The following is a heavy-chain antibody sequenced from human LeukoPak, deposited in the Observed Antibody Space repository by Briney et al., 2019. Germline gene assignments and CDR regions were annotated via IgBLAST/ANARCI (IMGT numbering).Heavy chain of an antibody. V-gene: IGHV1-46*01. D-gene: IGHD1-1*01. Sequence: ASVKVSCTASGYTFTSYYMHWVRQAPGQGLEWMGIINPSGGSTSYAQKFQGRVTMTRDTSTSTVYMELSSLRSEDTAVYYCARSGVFQWERSHDDDYWGQGTLVTVSS. CDR2: INPSGGST. CDR3: ARSGVFQWERSHDDDY. CDR1: GYTFTSYY. J-gene: IGHJ4*02.